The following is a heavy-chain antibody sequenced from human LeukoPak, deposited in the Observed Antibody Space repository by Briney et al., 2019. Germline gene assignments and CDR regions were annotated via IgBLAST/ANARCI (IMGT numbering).Heavy chain of an antibody. CDR3: ARVSSSGYYIDY. CDR2: IYHSGST. Sequence: SETLSLTCAVSGGSISSGGYSWSWIRQPPGKGLEWIGYIYHSGSTYYNPSLKSRVTISVDRSKNQFSLKLSSVTAADTALYYCARVSSSGYYIDYWGQGTLVTVSS. CDR1: GGSISSGGYS. V-gene: IGHV4-30-2*01. D-gene: IGHD3-22*01. J-gene: IGHJ4*02.